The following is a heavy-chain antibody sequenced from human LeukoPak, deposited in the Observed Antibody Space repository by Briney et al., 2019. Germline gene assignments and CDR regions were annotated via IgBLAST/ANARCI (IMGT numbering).Heavy chain of an antibody. J-gene: IGHJ3*02. CDR1: GGSISSYY. V-gene: IGHV4-59*01. CDR2: IYYSGST. Sequence: PSETLSLTCTVSGGSISSYYWSWIRQPPGKGLEWIGYIYYSGSTNYNPSLKSRVTISVDTSKNQFSLKLSSVTAADTAVYYCARDNPEAPGAFDIWGQGTMVTVSS. D-gene: IGHD1-14*01. CDR3: ARDNPEAPGAFDI.